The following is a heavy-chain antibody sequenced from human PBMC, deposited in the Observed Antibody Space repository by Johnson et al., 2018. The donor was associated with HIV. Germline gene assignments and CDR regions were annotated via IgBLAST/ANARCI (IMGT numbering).Heavy chain of an antibody. CDR2: IWYDGSNK. Sequence: QVQLVESGGGVVQPGRSLRLSCAASGFTFSSYGMHWVRQAPGTGLEWEAVIWYDGSNKYYADSVKGRFTISRDNSKNTLYLQMNSLRAEDTAGYYWAKAPTRIAARDAFDIWGQGTMVTVSS. D-gene: IGHD6-13*01. CDR3: AKAPTRIAARDAFDI. CDR1: GFTFSSYG. V-gene: IGHV3-33*06. J-gene: IGHJ3*02.